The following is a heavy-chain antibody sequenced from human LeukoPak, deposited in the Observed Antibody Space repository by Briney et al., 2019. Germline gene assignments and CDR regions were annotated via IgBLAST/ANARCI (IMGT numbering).Heavy chain of an antibody. D-gene: IGHD6-13*01. J-gene: IGHJ4*02. CDR3: ARRGWYISSWPLIDY. Sequence: PSETLSLTCTVSGGSISSSSYYWGWIRQPPGKGLEWIGSFYYSGSSYYNPSLKSRVNISVDTSKNQFSLKLSSVTAADTAVYYCARRGWYISSWPLIDYWGQGTLVTVSS. CDR2: FYYSGSS. CDR1: GGSISSSSYY. V-gene: IGHV4-39*01.